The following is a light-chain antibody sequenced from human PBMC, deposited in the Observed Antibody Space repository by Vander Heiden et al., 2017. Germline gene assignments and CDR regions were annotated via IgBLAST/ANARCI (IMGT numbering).Light chain of an antibody. CDR3: QQYSSSPHT. V-gene: IGKV3-20*01. CDR2: GAS. J-gene: IGKJ4*01. CDR1: QSVSSSF. Sequence: EILFTQSPGTLSLSPGERATLSCRASQSVSSSFLAWYQQKPGQAPRLLMYGASSRATGFPDRFSGSGSGTDFTLTISRLEPEDFAVYYCQQYSSSPHTFGGGTKVEI.